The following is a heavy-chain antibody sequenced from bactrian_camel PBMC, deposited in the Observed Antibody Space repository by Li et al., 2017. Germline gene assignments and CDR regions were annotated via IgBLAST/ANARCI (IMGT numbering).Heavy chain of an antibody. CDR2: IRRDDLT. Sequence: VQLVESGGGSVQTGESLRLSCAGSGYRYSTATMAWFRQAPGKEREGVAAIRRDDLTAYTDSVKGRFTISKDDAGNSLFLQMSNLKPEDTAIYYCAAAKGLPDLLRGGYLSARSYNYWGRGTQVTVS. CDR3: AAAKGLPDLLRGGYLSARSYNY. D-gene: IGHD3*01. V-gene: IGHV3S53*01. J-gene: IGHJ4*01. CDR1: GYRYSTAT.